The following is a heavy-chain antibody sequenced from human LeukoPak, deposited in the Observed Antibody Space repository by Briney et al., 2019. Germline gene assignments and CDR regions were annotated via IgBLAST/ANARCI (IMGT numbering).Heavy chain of an antibody. CDR3: ARILSVGDRGFDAFDI. CDR2: IDWDDDK. Sequence: SGPALVKPTQTLTLTCTFSGFSLSTTGMCGAWIRQPPGKALEWLALIDWDDDKFYSTSLKTRLTISKDTSKNQVVLTTTNMDPVDTATYYCARILSVGDRGFDAFDIWGPGTMVTVSS. J-gene: IGHJ3*02. D-gene: IGHD3-16*01. V-gene: IGHV2-70*01. CDR1: GFSLSTTGMC.